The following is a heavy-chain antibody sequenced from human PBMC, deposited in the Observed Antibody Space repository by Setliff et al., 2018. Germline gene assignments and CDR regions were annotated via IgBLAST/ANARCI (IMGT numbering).Heavy chain of an antibody. V-gene: IGHV4-61*09. CDR2: IYTSWST. CDR1: GNSISSRRSY. D-gene: IGHD3-3*01. CDR3: ARMSGFQYMDV. Sequence: LSLTCAVSGNSISSRRSYWGWFRQPAGKGLEWIGQIYTSWSTNYNPSLKSRVTISLDTSKNQFSLSLSSVTAADTAVYYCARMSGFQYMDVWGKGTTVTVSS. J-gene: IGHJ6*03.